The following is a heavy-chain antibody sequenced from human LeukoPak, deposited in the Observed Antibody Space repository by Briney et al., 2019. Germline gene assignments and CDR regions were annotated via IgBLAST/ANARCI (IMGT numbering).Heavy chain of an antibody. J-gene: IGHJ4*02. CDR1: GFTFSSYA. V-gene: IGHV3-66*02. Sequence: PGGSLRLSCAASGFTFSSYAMSWVRQAPGKGLEWVSVIYSDSSTYYADSVKGRFTISRDNSKNTVYLQMNSLRAEDTAVYYCARAHLENTLPFDYWGQGTLVTVSS. D-gene: IGHD3-3*01. CDR3: ARAHLENTLPFDY. CDR2: IYSDSST.